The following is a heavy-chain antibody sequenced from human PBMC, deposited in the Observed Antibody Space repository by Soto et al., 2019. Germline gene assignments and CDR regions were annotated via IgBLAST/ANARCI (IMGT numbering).Heavy chain of an antibody. J-gene: IGHJ6*02. CDR3: ARHQEIRGVRIPYHYYGMDV. CDR1: GGSISNYY. CDR2: IYYRGTT. Sequence: SETLSLTCTVSGGSISNYYWTWIRQPPGKGLQWIGNIYYRGTTNYNPSLDSRVTISVDTPKNQFSLRLRSVTAADTAVYYCARHQEIRGVRIPYHYYGMDVWGQGTTVTVSS. V-gene: IGHV4-59*08. D-gene: IGHD3-10*01.